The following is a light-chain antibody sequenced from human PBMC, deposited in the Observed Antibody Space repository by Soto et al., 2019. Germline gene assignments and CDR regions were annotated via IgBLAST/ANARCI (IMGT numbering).Light chain of an antibody. Sequence: QSALTQPPSASGSPGQSVTISCTGTSSDVGGYNYVSWYQQHPGKAPKLMIYEVSKRPSGVPDRFSGSKSGNTASLTVSGLQAEDEADYYCATWDTSLIVVVFGGGTQLTVL. J-gene: IGLJ3*02. CDR1: SSDVGGYNY. V-gene: IGLV2-8*01. CDR3: ATWDTSLIVVV. CDR2: EVS.